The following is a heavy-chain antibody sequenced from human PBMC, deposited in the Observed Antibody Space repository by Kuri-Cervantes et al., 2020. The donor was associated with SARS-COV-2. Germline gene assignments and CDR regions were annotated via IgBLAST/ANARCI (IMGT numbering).Heavy chain of an antibody. CDR1: GFTFSSYG. Sequence: LSLTCAASGFTFSSYGMHWVRQAPGKALEWVSSISGSGSYIYYADSVKGRFTISRESGESSLYLHMNSLRGDDTAVYYCARVAGEGPIYYYYMDVWGKETAVTVSS. J-gene: IGHJ6*03. CDR2: ISGSGSYI. D-gene: IGHD2-21*01. V-gene: IGHV3-21*01. CDR3: ARVAGEGPIYYYYMDV.